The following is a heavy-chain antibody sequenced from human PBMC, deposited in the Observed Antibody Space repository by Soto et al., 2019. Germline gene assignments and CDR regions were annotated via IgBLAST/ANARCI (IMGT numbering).Heavy chain of an antibody. CDR3: ARAARGITIFGVAIDYGMDV. CDR1: GYPFTSYD. V-gene: IGHV1-8*01. D-gene: IGHD3-3*01. Sequence: GSVKVSCKTSGYPFTSYDINWVRQAAGQGLEWMGWMNPNSGNTGYAQKFQGRVTMTRNTSISTAYMELSSLRSEDTAVYYCARAARGITIFGVAIDYGMDVWGQGTTVTVSS. CDR2: MNPNSGNT. J-gene: IGHJ6*02.